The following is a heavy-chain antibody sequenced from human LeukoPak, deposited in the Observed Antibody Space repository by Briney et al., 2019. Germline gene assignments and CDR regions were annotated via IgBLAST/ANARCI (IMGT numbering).Heavy chain of an antibody. CDR1: GCSVSSSG. CDR2: ISVDGETA. J-gene: IGHJ4*02. D-gene: IGHD6-19*01. CDR3: AQGYLSGWYPH. V-gene: IGHV3-23*01. Sequence: PGGSLRLSCTVSGCSVSSSGMSWVRQAPGKGLKLISAISVDGETALYADSVKGRFIISRDNSKNTLYLQMNSLRAEDTAVYYCAQGYLSGWYPHWGQGSLVSVSS.